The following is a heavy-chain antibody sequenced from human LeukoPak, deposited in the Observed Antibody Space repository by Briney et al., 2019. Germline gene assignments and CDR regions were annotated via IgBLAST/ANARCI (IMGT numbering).Heavy chain of an antibody. Sequence: GGSLRLSCAASGFTFSSYAMSWVRQAPGKGLEWVSYISNTGSFISYADSVKGRFTISRDNAKNSLYLQMNSLRAEDTALYYCAKGEQWLEGGGFDYWGQGTLVTVSS. CDR3: AKGEQWLEGGGFDY. V-gene: IGHV3-21*05. CDR2: ISNTGSFI. D-gene: IGHD6-19*01. J-gene: IGHJ4*02. CDR1: GFTFSSYA.